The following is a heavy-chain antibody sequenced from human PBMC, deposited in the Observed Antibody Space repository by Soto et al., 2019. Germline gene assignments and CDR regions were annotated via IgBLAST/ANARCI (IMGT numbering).Heavy chain of an antibody. Sequence: GASVKVSSKASGYTFTGYYMHWVRQAPGQGLEWMGWINPNSGGTNYAQKFRGWVTMTRDTSISTAYMELSRLRSDDTAVYYCAREWSSRDAFDIWGQGTMVTVSS. V-gene: IGHV1-2*04. CDR2: INPNSGGT. D-gene: IGHD2-15*01. J-gene: IGHJ3*02. CDR1: GYTFTGYY. CDR3: AREWSSRDAFDI.